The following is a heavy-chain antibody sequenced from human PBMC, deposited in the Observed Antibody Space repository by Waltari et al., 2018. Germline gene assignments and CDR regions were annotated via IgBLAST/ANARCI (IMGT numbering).Heavy chain of an antibody. D-gene: IGHD2-15*01. J-gene: IGHJ5*02. CDR2: IYHSGST. V-gene: IGHV4-38-2*02. CDR3: ARPIGPWGGYSSGGSCYGHWFDP. Sequence: QVQLQESGPGLVKPSETLSLTCTVSGYSISSGYYWGWIRQPPGTGLEWIGSIYHSGSTYYNPSLKSRVTISVDTSKNQFSLKLSSVTAADTAVYYCARPIGPWGGYSSGGSCYGHWFDPWGQGTLVTVSS. CDR1: GYSISSGYY.